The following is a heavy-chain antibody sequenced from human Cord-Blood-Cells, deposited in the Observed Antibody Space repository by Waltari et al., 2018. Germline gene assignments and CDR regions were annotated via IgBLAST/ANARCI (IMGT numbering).Heavy chain of an antibody. Sequence: QVQLQESGPGLVKPSETLSLTCTVSGGSVSSGSYYWSWIRQPPGKGLEWIGYIYYSGSTNYNPSRKSRVTISVDTSKNQFPLKLSSVTAADTAVYYCARLGYCSSTSCYSDYYYYYMDVWGKGTTVTVSS. CDR1: GGSVSSGSYY. CDR3: ARLGYCSSTSCYSDYYYYYMDV. J-gene: IGHJ6*03. V-gene: IGHV4-61*01. CDR2: IYYSGST. D-gene: IGHD2-2*02.